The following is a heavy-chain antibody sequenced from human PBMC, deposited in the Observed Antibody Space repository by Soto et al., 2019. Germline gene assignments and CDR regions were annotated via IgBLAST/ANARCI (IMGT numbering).Heavy chain of an antibody. D-gene: IGHD7-27*01. J-gene: IGHJ4*02. Sequence: QVQLQESGPGLVKPSETLSLTCTVSGGSINNHYWSWIRQPPGQGLEWIGYIYYSGSTNYNPSLKSRVTMSVATSKNQFSLKLNSLTAADTAIYYCARANWSFDYWGQGTLVTVSS. CDR1: GGSINNHY. V-gene: IGHV4-59*11. CDR3: ARANWSFDY. CDR2: IYYSGST.